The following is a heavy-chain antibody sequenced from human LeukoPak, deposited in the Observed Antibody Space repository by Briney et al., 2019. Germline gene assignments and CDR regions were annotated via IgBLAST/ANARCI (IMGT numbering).Heavy chain of an antibody. CDR3: ARHESAGPTGDY. D-gene: IGHD4-17*01. CDR2: IFPGDSDT. Sequence: GESLKISCRGSGHIFSNYWIAWVRQMPGRGLEWMGIIFPGDSDTRYSPSFQGQVTISADKSISTAYLQWSSLKASDTAMYYCARHESAGPTGDYWGQGTLVTVSS. J-gene: IGHJ4*02. CDR1: GHIFSNYW. V-gene: IGHV5-51*01.